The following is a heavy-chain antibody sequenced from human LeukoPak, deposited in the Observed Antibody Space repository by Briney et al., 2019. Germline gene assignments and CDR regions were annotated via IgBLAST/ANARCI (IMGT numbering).Heavy chain of an antibody. CDR3: ARVRPRYNWNDGINWFDP. V-gene: IGHV1-18*04. J-gene: IGHJ5*02. Sequence: ASVKVSCKASGYTFTSYGISRVRQAPGQRLEWMGWISAYNGNTNYAQKLQGRVTMTTDTSTSTAYMELRSLRSDDTAVYYCARVRPRYNWNDGINWFDPWGQGTLVTVSS. D-gene: IGHD1-1*01. CDR2: ISAYNGNT. CDR1: GYTFTSYG.